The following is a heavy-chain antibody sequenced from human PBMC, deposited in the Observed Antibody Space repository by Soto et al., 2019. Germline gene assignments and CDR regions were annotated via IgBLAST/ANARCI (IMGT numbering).Heavy chain of an antibody. CDR3: ARDSDTCMEELDY. CDR2: IWYDGSNK. CDR1: GFTFSSYG. V-gene: IGHV3-33*01. J-gene: IGHJ4*02. Sequence: QVQLVESGGGVVQPGRSLRRSCAASGFTFSSYGMHWVRQAPGKWLEWVAVIWYDGSNKYYVDSVKGRFTISRDNSKNTLYLQMNSLRAEDTAVYYCARDSDTCMEELDYWVQGTLVTVSS. D-gene: IGHD5-18*01.